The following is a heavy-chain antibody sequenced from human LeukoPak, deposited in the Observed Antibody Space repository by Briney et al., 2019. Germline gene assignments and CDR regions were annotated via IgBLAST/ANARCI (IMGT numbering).Heavy chain of an antibody. V-gene: IGHV3-21*04. J-gene: IGHJ4*02. D-gene: IGHD6-19*01. CDR3: AKGPEAKGRSSGWYLDY. Sequence: GRSLRLSCAASGFTFSSYSMNWVRQAAGKGLEWVSSISSSSSYIYYADSVKGRFTISRDNAKNSLYLQMNSLRAEDTALYYCAKGPEAKGRSSGWYLDYWGQGTLVTVSS. CDR1: GFTFSSYS. CDR2: ISSSSSYI.